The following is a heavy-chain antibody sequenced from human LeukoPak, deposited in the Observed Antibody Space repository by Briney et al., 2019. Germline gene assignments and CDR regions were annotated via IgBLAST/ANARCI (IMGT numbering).Heavy chain of an antibody. Sequence: SETLSLTCTVSGGSISSYYWSWIRQSPGKGREWVGRIYTSGSTNYNPSLKSRVTISVDTSKNQFSLKLSSVTAADTAVYYCARAITWGSSWYCVYWGQGTLVTVSS. CDR3: ARAITWGSSWYCVY. CDR2: IYTSGST. V-gene: IGHV4-4*07. D-gene: IGHD6-13*01. CDR1: GGSISSYY. J-gene: IGHJ4*02.